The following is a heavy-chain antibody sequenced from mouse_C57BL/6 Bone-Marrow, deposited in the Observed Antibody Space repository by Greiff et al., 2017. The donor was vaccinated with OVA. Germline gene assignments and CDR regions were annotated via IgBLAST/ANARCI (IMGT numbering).Heavy chain of an antibody. CDR3: ARHRTGTYAMDY. V-gene: IGHV5-2*01. D-gene: IGHD4-1*01. CDR1: EYEFPSHD. CDR2: INSDGGST. J-gene: IGHJ4*01. Sequence: EVKLQESGGGLVQPGESLKLSCESNEYEFPSHDMSWVRKTPEKRLELVAAINSDGGSTYYPDTMERRFIISRDNTKKTLYLQMSSLRSEDTALDYCARHRTGTYAMDYWGQGTSVTVSS.